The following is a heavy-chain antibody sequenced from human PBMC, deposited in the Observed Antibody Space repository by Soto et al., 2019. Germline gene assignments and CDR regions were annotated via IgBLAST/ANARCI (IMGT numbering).Heavy chain of an antibody. CDR2: ISYDGSNK. J-gene: IGHJ4*02. D-gene: IGHD1-26*01. CDR1: GFTFSSYG. Sequence: QVQLVESGGGVVQPGRSLRLSCAASGFTFSSYGMHWVRQAPGKGLEWVALISYDGSNKYYTDSVKGRFTISRDNSKNTLYLQMNSLSEEDTAVYYCAKENLGYFDYGGQGTLDTVSS. CDR3: AKENLGYFDY. V-gene: IGHV3-30*18.